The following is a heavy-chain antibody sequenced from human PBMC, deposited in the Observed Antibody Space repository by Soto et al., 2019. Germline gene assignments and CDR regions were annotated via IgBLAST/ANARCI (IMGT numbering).Heavy chain of an antibody. CDR3: ARKNDYGDFDY. CDR2: ISAYSGNT. J-gene: IGHJ4*02. V-gene: IGHV1-18*01. Sequence: ASVKVSCKASGYTFTSYGISWVRQAPGQGLEWMGWISAYSGNTNYAQKLQDRVTMTTDTSTSTAYMDLRSLRSDDTAVYYCARKNDYGDFDYWGQGTLVTVSS. D-gene: IGHD4-17*01. CDR1: GYTFTSYG.